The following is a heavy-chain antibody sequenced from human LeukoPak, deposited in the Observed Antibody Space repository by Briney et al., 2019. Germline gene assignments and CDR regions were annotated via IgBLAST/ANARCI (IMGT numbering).Heavy chain of an antibody. CDR2: YSGSGGRT. CDR3: AKYAPGGYYHFDY. D-gene: IGHD5-12*01. J-gene: IGHJ4*02. Sequence: GGSLRLFCAVSGYLFRRYAMSWVRQATGKGPKSVSAYSGSGGRTFYADSVKGRFPLSRDNSKNTLYLQMNSLRAEDTAVYYCAKYAPGGYYHFDYWGQGTLVTVSS. V-gene: IGHV3-23*01. CDR1: GYLFRRYA.